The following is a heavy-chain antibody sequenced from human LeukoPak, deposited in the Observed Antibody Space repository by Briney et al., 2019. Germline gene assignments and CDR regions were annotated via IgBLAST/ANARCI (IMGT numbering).Heavy chain of an antibody. V-gene: IGHV3-23*01. J-gene: IGHJ4*02. CDR2: ISGSGGST. Sequence: PGGSLRLPCAASGFTFSSYAMSWVRQAPGKGLEWVSAISGSGGSTYYADSVKGRFTISRDNSKNTLYLQMDSLRAEDTAVYYCAKENYYGSGSTPPSHFDYWGQGTLVTVSS. CDR1: GFTFSSYA. D-gene: IGHD3-10*01. CDR3: AKENYYGSGSTPPSHFDY.